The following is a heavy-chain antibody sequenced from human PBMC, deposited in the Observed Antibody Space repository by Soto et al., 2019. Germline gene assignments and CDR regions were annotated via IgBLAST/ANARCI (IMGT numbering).Heavy chain of an antibody. Sequence: SETLSLTCFVSGGSVTSHHWSWIRQPPGKGLEWIGYIYRSGSTKYSPSLKSRATISLDTPKNQFSLKLTSVTAADTAVYYCARDRSLWHPFDNWGQGTLVTVSS. V-gene: IGHV4-59*02. CDR3: ARDRSLWHPFDN. D-gene: IGHD1-26*01. CDR1: GGSVTSHH. CDR2: IYRSGST. J-gene: IGHJ4*02.